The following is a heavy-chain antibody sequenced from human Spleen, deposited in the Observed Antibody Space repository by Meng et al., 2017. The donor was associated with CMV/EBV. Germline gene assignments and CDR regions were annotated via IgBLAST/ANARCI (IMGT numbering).Heavy chain of an antibody. Sequence: SGFIFSTYDIHWVSQAPGKGLEWVAVISSDGSNKYYADSVEGRFSISRDKSENTLYLQMNSLRAEDTAVYYCARGGGHSSGWQIDYWGQGTLVTVSS. CDR3: ARGGGHSSGWQIDY. V-gene: IGHV3-30-3*01. D-gene: IGHD6-19*01. J-gene: IGHJ4*02. CDR2: ISSDGSNK. CDR1: GFIFSTYD.